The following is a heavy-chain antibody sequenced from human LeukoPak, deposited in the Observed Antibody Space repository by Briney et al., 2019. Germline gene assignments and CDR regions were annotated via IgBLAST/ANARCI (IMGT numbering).Heavy chain of an antibody. D-gene: IGHD3-10*01. V-gene: IGHV4-39*07. J-gene: IGHJ5*02. CDR3: ARGGYYGSGNDFRFDP. Sequence: SETLSLTCTVSGGSISSSSYYWGWIRQPPGKGLEWIGSIYYSGSTYYNPSLKSRDTIAVDTSKNQFSLKLSSVTAADTAIYYCARGGYYGSGNDFRFDPWGQGTLVTVSS. CDR2: IYYSGST. CDR1: GGSISSSSYY.